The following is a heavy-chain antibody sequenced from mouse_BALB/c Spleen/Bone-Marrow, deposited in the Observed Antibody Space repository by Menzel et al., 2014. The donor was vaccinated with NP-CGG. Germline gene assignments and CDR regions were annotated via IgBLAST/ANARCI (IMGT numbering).Heavy chain of an antibody. CDR1: GFTFRSFE. J-gene: IGHJ1*01. D-gene: IGHD4-1*01. Sequence: RGESGGGLVQPGGSRKLSCAASGFTFRSFEMHWVRKAPEKGLEWVAYISSGSTAICYADTVKGRFTISRDNPKNTLFLQMTSLRSEDTAVYYCARGGNWDDFDVWGAGTTVTVSS. CDR3: ARGGNWDDFDV. V-gene: IGHV5-17*02. CDR2: ISSGSTAI.